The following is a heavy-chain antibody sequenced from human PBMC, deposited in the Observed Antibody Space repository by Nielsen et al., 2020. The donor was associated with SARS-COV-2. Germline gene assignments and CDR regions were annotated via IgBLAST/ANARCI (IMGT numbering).Heavy chain of an antibody. J-gene: IGHJ6*02. CDR2: INPNSGGT. CDR3: ATTFAIFGEVRMDV. V-gene: IGHV1-2*06. Sequence: ASVKVSCKASGYTFTGYYMHWVRQAPGQGLEWMGRINPNSGGTNYAQKFQGRVTMTEDTSTGTAYMELSSLRSEDTAVYYCATTFAIFGEVRMDVWGQGTAVTVSS. CDR1: GYTFTGYY. D-gene: IGHD3-3*01.